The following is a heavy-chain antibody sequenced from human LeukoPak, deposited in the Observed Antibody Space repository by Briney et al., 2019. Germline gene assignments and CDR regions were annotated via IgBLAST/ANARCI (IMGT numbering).Heavy chain of an antibody. V-gene: IGHV3-9*03. CDR3: AKGGRATRLDDAFDI. J-gene: IGHJ3*02. D-gene: IGHD6-6*01. CDR1: GFTFNDYA. Sequence: GGSLRLSCAASGFTFNDYAMHWVRRAPGKGLEWVSGVTWNSATIAYADSVKGRFTISRDNAKNSLYLQMNSLRIEDMAFYYCAKGGRATRLDDAFDIWGQGTMVAVSS. CDR2: VTWNSATI.